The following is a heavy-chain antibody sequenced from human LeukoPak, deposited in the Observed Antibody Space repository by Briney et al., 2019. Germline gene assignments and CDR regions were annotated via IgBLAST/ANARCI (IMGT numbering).Heavy chain of an antibody. CDR2: IRYDGSNK. CDR3: ARANPRGVVPAAIMVY. V-gene: IGHV3-30*02. D-gene: IGHD2-2*01. CDR1: GFTFSSYG. Sequence: GGSLRLSCAASGFTFSSYGMHWVRQAPGRGLEWVAFIRYDGSNKYYADSVKGRFTISRDNSKNTLYLQMNSLRAEDTAVYYCARANPRGVVPAAIMVYWGQGTLVTVSS. J-gene: IGHJ4*02.